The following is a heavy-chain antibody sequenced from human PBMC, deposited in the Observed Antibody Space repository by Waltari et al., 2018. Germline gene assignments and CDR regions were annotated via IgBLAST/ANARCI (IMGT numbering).Heavy chain of an antibody. CDR3: ARGFYHWYLDL. CDR1: GGSFSGYY. Sequence: QVQLQQWGAGLLKPSETLSLTCAVYGGSFSGYYWSWIRQPPGKGLEWIGEINHSGSTNYNPSLKSRVTISVDTSKNQFSLKLSSVTAADTAVYYCARGFYHWYLDLWGRGTLVTVSS. V-gene: IGHV4-34*01. J-gene: IGHJ2*01. CDR2: INHSGST.